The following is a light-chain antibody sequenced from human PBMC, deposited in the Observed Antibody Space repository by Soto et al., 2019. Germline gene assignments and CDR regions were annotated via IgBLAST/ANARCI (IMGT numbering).Light chain of an antibody. CDR3: QMYNHWRPRYP. CDR2: AAS. V-gene: IGKV3-15*01. Sequence: EIVMTQSPATLSVSPGERATLSCRASQSVDNSLAWYQKRPGQPPRLLIYAASTRATGTPVRFSGSGSGTESTLAISRLQAQDFAVYYCQMYNHWRPRYPLGPGTKLEIK. J-gene: IGKJ2*01. CDR1: QSVDNS.